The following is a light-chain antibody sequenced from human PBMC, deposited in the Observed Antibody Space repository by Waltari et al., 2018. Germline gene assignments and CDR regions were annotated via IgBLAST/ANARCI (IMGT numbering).Light chain of an antibody. CDR1: QIVTSSY. CDR3: QQYGSPFLT. J-gene: IGKJ4*01. Sequence: EIVLTQSPATLSLSPGETATLSCRASQIVTSSYLAWYQQKPGLAPRLLIDNASNRATGIPDRFTGSGSGTDFTLTINKLEPEDFAVYYCQQYGSPFLTFGGGTKVEIK. V-gene: IGKV3D-20*01. CDR2: NAS.